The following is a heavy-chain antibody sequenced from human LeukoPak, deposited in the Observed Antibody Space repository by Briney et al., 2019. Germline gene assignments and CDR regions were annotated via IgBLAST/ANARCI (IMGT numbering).Heavy chain of an antibody. J-gene: IGHJ4*02. D-gene: IGHD2-2*01. V-gene: IGHV1-18*01. Sequence: ASVKVSCKASGYTFTSYGISWVRQAPGQGLEWMGWISAYNGNTNYAQKLQGRVTMTTDTSTSTAYMELRSLRSDDTAVYYCARGFRVDVPAAIIDYWGQGTLVTVSS. CDR1: GYTFTSYG. CDR2: ISAYNGNT. CDR3: ARGFRVDVPAAIIDY.